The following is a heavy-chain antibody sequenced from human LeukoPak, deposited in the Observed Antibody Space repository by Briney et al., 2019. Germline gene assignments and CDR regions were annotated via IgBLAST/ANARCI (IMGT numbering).Heavy chain of an antibody. CDR2: IYPGDSDT. D-gene: IGHD4-17*01. CDR3: ARGDYGDYRVYYTLFDY. CDR1: GYSFTSHW. V-gene: IGHV5-51*01. Sequence: GESLKISCQGSGYSFTSHWIGWVRQMPGKGLEWMGIIYPGDSDTRYSPSFQGQVTISADKSISTAYLQWSSLKASDTAMYYCARGDYGDYRVYYTLFDYWGQGTLVTVSS. J-gene: IGHJ4*02.